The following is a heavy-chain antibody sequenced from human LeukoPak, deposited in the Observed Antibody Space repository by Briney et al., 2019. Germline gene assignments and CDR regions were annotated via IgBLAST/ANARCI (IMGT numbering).Heavy chain of an antibody. CDR1: GYTFTGYY. D-gene: IGHD6-13*01. CDR3: ARQGIAINWFDP. Sequence: ASVKVSCKASGYTFTGYYMHWVRQAPGQGLEWMGRINPSSGGTNYAQKFQGRVTMTRDTSISTAYMELSRLRSDDTAVYYCARQGIAINWFDPWGQGTLVTVSS. V-gene: IGHV1-2*06. CDR2: INPSSGGT. J-gene: IGHJ5*02.